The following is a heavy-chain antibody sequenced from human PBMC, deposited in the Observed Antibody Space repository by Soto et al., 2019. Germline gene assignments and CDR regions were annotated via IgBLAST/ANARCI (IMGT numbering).Heavy chain of an antibody. V-gene: IGHV1-8*01. J-gene: IGHJ6*02. CDR3: AGSIAADTYYYYYGMDV. CDR1: GYTFTSYD. Sequence: ASVKVSCKASGYTFTSYDINWVRQATGQGLEWMGWMNPNSGNTGYAQKFQGRVTMTRNTSISTAYMELSSLRSEDTAVYYCAGSIAADTYYYYYGMDVWGQGTTVTVS. D-gene: IGHD6-13*01. CDR2: MNPNSGNT.